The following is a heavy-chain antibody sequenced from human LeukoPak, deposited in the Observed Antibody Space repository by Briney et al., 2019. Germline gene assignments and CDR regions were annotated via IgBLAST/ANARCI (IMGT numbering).Heavy chain of an antibody. CDR1: GFTFDDYA. V-gene: IGHV3-43*02. CDR3: AKHHSGSYYYFDY. Sequence: PGGSVRLSCAASGFTFDDYAMHWVRQGPGKGREWVSLISGDGGSTYYADSVKGRFTISRDNSENSLYLQMNSLRTEDTALYYCAKHHSGSYYYFDYGGQGPLVTVSS. J-gene: IGHJ4*02. D-gene: IGHD1-26*01. CDR2: ISGDGGST.